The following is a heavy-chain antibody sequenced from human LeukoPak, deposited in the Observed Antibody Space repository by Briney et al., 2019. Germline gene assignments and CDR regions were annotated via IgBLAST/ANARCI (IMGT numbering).Heavy chain of an antibody. Sequence: SETLSLTCTVSGGSISSYYWSWIRQPAGKGLEWIGYIYYSGSTNYNPSLKSRVTISLDTSKNQFSLKLSSVTAADTAVYYCARGSGSSGKIDYWGQGTLVTVSS. V-gene: IGHV4-59*01. D-gene: IGHD6-19*01. J-gene: IGHJ4*02. CDR2: IYYSGST. CDR1: GGSISSYY. CDR3: ARGSGSSGKIDY.